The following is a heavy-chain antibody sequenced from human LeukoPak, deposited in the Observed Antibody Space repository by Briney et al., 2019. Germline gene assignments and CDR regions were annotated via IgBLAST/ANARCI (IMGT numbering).Heavy chain of an antibody. CDR1: GGSISSNNYF. V-gene: IGHV4-39*01. D-gene: IGHD3-3*01. Sequence: PSETLSLTCTVSGGSISSNNYFWGWIRQPPGKGLEWIGSIYDSGSTYYNPSLKSRVTTSVDTSKNQFSLKLNSVIAADTAMYYCQSRFLEWLLDYWGQGTLVTVSS. CDR2: IYDSGST. J-gene: IGHJ4*02. CDR3: QSRFLEWLLDY.